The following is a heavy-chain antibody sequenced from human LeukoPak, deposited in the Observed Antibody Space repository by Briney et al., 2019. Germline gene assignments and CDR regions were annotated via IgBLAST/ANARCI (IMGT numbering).Heavy chain of an antibody. CDR1: GFSISNYW. J-gene: IGHJ4*02. CDR2: IKEDGSEK. V-gene: IGHV3-7*01. CDR3: ARENMAVPGRDY. D-gene: IGHD6-19*01. Sequence: PGGSLRLSCAASGFSISNYWMSWVRQAPGKGLEWVGSIKEDGSEKYYVDSLKGRFTISRDNAKNSLYLQMNSLRAEDTAVYYCARENMAVPGRDYWGQGTLVTVSS.